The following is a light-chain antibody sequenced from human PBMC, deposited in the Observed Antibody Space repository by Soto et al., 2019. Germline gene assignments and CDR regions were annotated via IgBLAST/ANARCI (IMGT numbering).Light chain of an antibody. CDR3: QQYENYWT. V-gene: IGKV1-5*01. CDR2: DAS. CDR1: QSISSW. Sequence: DIQMTQSPSTLSASVGDRVTITCRASQSISSWLAWYQQKPGKAPKLLIYDASSLGSGVPSRFSGSGSGTEFSLTISNLQPDDCATYYCQQYENYWTFGQGTRREIK. J-gene: IGKJ5*01.